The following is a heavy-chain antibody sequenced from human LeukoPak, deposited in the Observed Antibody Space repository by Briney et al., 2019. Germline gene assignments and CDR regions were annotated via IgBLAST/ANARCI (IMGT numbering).Heavy chain of an antibody. J-gene: IGHJ6*03. D-gene: IGHD6-6*01. CDR3: ARSCIAARPYYYYMDV. CDR1: GFTFNTYW. CDR2: ISSSSSYI. Sequence: GGSLRLSCTASGFTFNTYWMNWVRQAPGKGLEWVSSISSSSSYIYYADSVKGRFTISRDNAKNSLYLQMNSLRAEDTAVYYCARSCIAARPYYYYMDVWGKGTTVTVSS. V-gene: IGHV3-21*01.